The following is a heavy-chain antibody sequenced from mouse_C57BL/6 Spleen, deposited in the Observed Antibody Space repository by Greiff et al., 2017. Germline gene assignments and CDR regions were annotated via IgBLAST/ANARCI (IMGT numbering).Heavy chain of an antibody. J-gene: IGHJ1*03. CDR3: ASYYYYGSSPHWYFDV. V-gene: IGHV1-39*01. D-gene: IGHD1-1*01. CDR2: INPNYGTT. Sequence: EVQLQQSGPELVKPGASVKISCKASGYSFTDYNMNWVKQSHGKSLEWIGVINPNYGTTSYNQKFKGKATLTVDQSSSTAYMQLNSLTSEDSAVXYCASYYYYGSSPHWYFDVWGTGTTVTVSS. CDR1: GYSFTDYN.